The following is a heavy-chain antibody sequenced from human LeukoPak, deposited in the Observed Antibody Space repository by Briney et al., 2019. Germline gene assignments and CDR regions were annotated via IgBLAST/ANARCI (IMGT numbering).Heavy chain of an antibody. J-gene: IGHJ2*01. CDR2: MKQDGTEM. CDR1: GFTFSSYW. CDR3: ARLQRNRYFDL. Sequence: TGGSLRLSCAASGFTFSSYWMSWVRQAPEKGLEWVANMKQDGTEMYYVDSVKGRFTISRDNAKNSQYLQMNSLRVEDTAVYYCARLQRNRYFDLWGRGTLVTVSS. D-gene: IGHD4-11*01. V-gene: IGHV3-7*04.